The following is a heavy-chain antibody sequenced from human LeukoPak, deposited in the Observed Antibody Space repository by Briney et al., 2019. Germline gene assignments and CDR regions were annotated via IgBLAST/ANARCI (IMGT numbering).Heavy chain of an antibody. CDR2: IYYSGST. D-gene: IGHD3-22*01. CDR1: GGSISSSGYY. CDR3: VRLYYYDSSGYWFDP. Sequence: SETLSLTCTVSGGSISSSGYYWGWIRQPPGKGLEWIGSIYYSGSTYYNPSLKSRVTISVDKSKNQFSLKLSSVTAADTAVYYCVRLYYYDSSGYWFDPWGQGTLVTVSS. J-gene: IGHJ5*02. V-gene: IGHV4-39*07.